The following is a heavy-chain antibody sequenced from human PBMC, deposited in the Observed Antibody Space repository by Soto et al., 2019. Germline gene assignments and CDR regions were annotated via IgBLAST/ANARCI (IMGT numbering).Heavy chain of an antibody. D-gene: IGHD3-16*01. CDR1: GFTFDDYS. CDR3: VRDQATGIVTVGGDYDYFGMDV. V-gene: IGHV3-9*01. Sequence: GGSMRLSCAASGFTFDDYSMHWVRQAPGKGLEWVSGVSWNSDPIGYADSVKGRFSISRDNAKNALYLQMNSLRPEDTALYFCVRDQATGIVTVGGDYDYFGMDVWGQGT. J-gene: IGHJ6*02. CDR2: VSWNSDPI.